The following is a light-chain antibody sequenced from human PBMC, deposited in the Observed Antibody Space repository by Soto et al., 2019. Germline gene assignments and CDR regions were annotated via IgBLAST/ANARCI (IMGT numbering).Light chain of an antibody. V-gene: IGKV3-20*01. CDR3: QQYGSSLFT. Sequence: EIVLTQSPGTLSLSPGERATLSCRASQSVSSSYLAWYQQKPGQAPSLLIYGASSRATGIPARFSGSGSGTDFPLTISRLEPEDFEVYYCQQYGSSLFTFGPGTKVDIK. J-gene: IGKJ3*01. CDR1: QSVSSSY. CDR2: GAS.